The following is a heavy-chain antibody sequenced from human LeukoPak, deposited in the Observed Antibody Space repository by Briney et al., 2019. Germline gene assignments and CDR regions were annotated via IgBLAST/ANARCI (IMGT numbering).Heavy chain of an antibody. J-gene: IGHJ6*02. CDR3: AKDGDSPSGWPRGYYYYGMDV. CDR2: ISWDGGST. Sequence: GGSLRLSCAASGFTFDDYAMHWVRQAPGKGLEWVSLISWDGGSTYYADSVKGRFTISRDNSKNSLYLQMNSLRAEDTALYYCAKDGDSPSGWPRGYYYYGMDVWGQGTTVTVSS. V-gene: IGHV3-43D*03. CDR1: GFTFDDYA. D-gene: IGHD6-19*01.